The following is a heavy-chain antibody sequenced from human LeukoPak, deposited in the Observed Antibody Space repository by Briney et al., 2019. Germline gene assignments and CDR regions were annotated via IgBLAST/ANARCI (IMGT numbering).Heavy chain of an antibody. V-gene: IGHV3-66*01. J-gene: IGHJ3*02. Sequence: GGSLRLSCAASGFTVTNNYVTWVRQAPGKGLEWVSVIYSGGSTYYADSVKGRFTISRDNSKNTLYLQMNSLRAEDTAVYYCARCYDSSGQTGGAFDIWGQGTMVTVSS. CDR1: GFTVTNNY. CDR3: ARCYDSSGQTGGAFDI. D-gene: IGHD3-22*01. CDR2: IYSGGST.